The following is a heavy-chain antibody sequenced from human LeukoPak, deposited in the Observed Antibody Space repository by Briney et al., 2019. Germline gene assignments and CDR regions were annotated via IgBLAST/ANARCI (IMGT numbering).Heavy chain of an antibody. CDR3: ARGVRGIQLWLAHYFGY. Sequence: GWSLRLSCAASGFTFSIYSINWVRQAPGKGLEWVSFITGNSNYIYYADSAKGRFTISRDNAKNPLYLQMNSLRAEDTAVYYCARGVRGIQLWLAHYFGYWGQGSLVGVSS. CDR1: GFTFSIYS. V-gene: IGHV3-21*01. D-gene: IGHD5-18*01. J-gene: IGHJ4*02. CDR2: ITGNSNYI.